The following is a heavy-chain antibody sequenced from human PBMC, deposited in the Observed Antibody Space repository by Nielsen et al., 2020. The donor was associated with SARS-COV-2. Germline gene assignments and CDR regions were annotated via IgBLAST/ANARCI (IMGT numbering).Heavy chain of an antibody. CDR1: GFTFSSYA. D-gene: IGHD3-22*01. V-gene: IGHV3-64D*06. Sequence: GESLKISCSASGFTFSSYAMHWVRQAPGKGLEYVSAISSNGGSTYYADSVKGRFTISRDNSKNTLYLQMSSLRAEDTAVYYCVRDMSSGYLDYWGQGTLVTVSS. J-gene: IGHJ4*02. CDR2: ISSNGGST. CDR3: VRDMSSGYLDY.